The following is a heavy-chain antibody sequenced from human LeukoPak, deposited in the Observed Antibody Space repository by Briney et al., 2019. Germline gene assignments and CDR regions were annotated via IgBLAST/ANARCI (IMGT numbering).Heavy chain of an antibody. CDR1: GFTLSSYA. J-gene: IGHJ4*02. CDR3: AGYSSGWYSPEDY. D-gene: IGHD6-19*01. Sequence: GRSLRLSCAASGFTLSSYAMHWVRQAPGKGLEWVAVISYDGSNKYYADSVKGRFTISRDNSKNTLYLQMNSLRAEDTAVYYCAGYSSGWYSPEDYWGQGTLVTVSS. CDR2: ISYDGSNK. V-gene: IGHV3-30-3*01.